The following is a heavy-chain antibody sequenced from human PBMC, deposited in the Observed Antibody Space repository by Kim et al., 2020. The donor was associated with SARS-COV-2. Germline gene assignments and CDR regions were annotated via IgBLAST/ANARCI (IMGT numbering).Heavy chain of an antibody. D-gene: IGHD3-16*01. V-gene: IGHV3-33*01. Sequence: GGSLRLSCAASGFTFSSYGMHWVRQAPGKGLEWVAVIWYDGSNKYYADSVKGRFTISRDNSKNTLYLQMNSLRTEDTAVYYCARDGIVGVMEAGFDYWGQGTVVTVSS. J-gene: IGHJ4*01. CDR3: ARDGIVGVMEAGFDY. CDR2: IWYDGSNK. CDR1: GFTFSSYG.